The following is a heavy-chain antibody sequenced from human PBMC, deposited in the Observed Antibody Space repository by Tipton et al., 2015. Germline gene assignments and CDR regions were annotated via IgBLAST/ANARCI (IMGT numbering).Heavy chain of an antibody. CDR2: IQYSGST. CDR3: GRGDDSTAMATGFDY. V-gene: IGHV4-38-2*01. CDR1: AYSISSDYY. Sequence: TLSLTCAVSAYSISSDYYWGWIRQPPGKGLEWIGYIQYSGSTNYNPSLKSRVTISVDASKNQFSLKLTSVTAADTAFYFCGRGDDSTAMATGFDYWGQGALVTVSS. D-gene: IGHD5-18*01. J-gene: IGHJ4*02.